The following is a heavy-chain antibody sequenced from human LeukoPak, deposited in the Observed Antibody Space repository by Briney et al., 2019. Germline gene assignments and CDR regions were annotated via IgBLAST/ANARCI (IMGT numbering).Heavy chain of an antibody. CDR3: ARERLTFTVTTLYYYGMDV. CDR1: GYTFTDYY. D-gene: IGHD4-17*01. CDR2: INPNSGGT. V-gene: IGHV1-2*02. Sequence: GASVKVSCKASGYTFTDYYMHWVRQAPGQGLECMGWINPNSGGTNYAQKFQGRVTMTRDTSISTAYMELSSLRSEDTAVYYCARERLTFTVTTLYYYGMDVWGQGTTVTVSS. J-gene: IGHJ6*02.